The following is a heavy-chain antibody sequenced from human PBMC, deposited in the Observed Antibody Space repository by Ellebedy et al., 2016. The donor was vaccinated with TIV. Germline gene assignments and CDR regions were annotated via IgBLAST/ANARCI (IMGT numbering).Heavy chain of an antibody. CDR2: ISGSGGST. Sequence: GESLKISCAASGFTFSSYAMSWVRQAPGTGLEWVSAISGSGGSTYYADSVTGRFTISRDNSKDTLYLQMNSLRDEDTATYYCGRAREPGYFAYYYYGMDVWGQGTTVTVSS. CDR1: GFTFSSYA. CDR3: GRAREPGYFAYYYYGMDV. V-gene: IGHV3-23*01. J-gene: IGHJ6*02. D-gene: IGHD3-9*01.